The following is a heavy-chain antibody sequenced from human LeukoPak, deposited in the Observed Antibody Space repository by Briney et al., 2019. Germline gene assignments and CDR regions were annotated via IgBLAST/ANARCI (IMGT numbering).Heavy chain of an antibody. CDR2: IYSDNT. Sequence: PGGSLRLSCTVSGFTVSTNSMSWVRQAPGKGLEWVSFIYSDNTHYSDSVKGRFTISRDNSKNTLYLQMNSLRAEDTAVYYCASRYCSSSTSCYAEDAFDIWGQGTMVTVSS. J-gene: IGHJ3*02. D-gene: IGHD2-2*01. V-gene: IGHV3-53*01. CDR1: GFTVSTNS. CDR3: ASRYCSSSTSCYAEDAFDI.